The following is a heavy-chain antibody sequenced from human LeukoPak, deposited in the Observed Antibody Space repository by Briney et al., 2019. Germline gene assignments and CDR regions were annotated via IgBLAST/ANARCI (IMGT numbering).Heavy chain of an antibody. CDR1: GVTFSSYA. V-gene: IGHV3-23*01. J-gene: IGHJ4*02. D-gene: IGHD7-27*01. CDR3: ANGWGNRYFDH. Sequence: PGGSLRLSCAASGVTFSSYAMSWGRQAPGEGLEWVSGISGNGRSTHYADSVNGRFTISRHNSNYTLYLQMHSLRAEDTAVYYCANGWGNRYFDHWGQGTLGPLS. CDR2: ISGNGRST.